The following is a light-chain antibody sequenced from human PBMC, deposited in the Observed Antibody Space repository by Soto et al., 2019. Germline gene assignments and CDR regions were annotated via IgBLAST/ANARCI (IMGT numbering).Light chain of an antibody. CDR2: GAS. CDR3: QHDNTWPPGT. Sequence: DIVMTQSPAALSVSPGERATLSCRASQSVGSSVAWYQQKPGQAPRFLMYGASTRAAGVPARFSGSGSGTEFSLTISSLQSEDFAVYYCQHDNTWPPGTCGQGTKLEIK. CDR1: QSVGSS. J-gene: IGKJ2*02. V-gene: IGKV3-15*01.